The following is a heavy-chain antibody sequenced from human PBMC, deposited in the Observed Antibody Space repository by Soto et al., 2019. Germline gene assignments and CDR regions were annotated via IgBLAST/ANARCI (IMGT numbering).Heavy chain of an antibody. D-gene: IGHD3-10*01. CDR1: GGSVSSGSYY. V-gene: IGHV4-61*01. CDR2: IYYSGST. CDR3: ATLPRGFGDSFRRRVLNDY. Sequence: KPSETLSLTCTVSGGSVSSGSYYGSWIRQPPGKGLEWIGYIYYSGSTNYNPSLKSRVTISVDTSKNQFSLKLSSVTAADTAVYYCATLPRGFGDSFRRRVLNDYWGQGTLVTVSS. J-gene: IGHJ4*02.